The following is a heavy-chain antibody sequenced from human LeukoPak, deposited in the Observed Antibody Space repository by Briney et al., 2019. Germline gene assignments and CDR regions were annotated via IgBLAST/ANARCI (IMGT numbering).Heavy chain of an antibody. J-gene: IGHJ6*03. CDR2: ISSSSSTI. D-gene: IGHD3-10*01. CDR3: ARDPAGSGPYYYYYYMDV. Sequence: GGSLRLSCAASGFTFSSYSMNWVRQAPGKGLEWVSYISSSSSTIYYADSVKGRFTISRDNAKNSLYLQLNSLRAEDTAVYYCARDPAGSGPYYYYYYMDVWGKGTTVTVSS. V-gene: IGHV3-48*01. CDR1: GFTFSSYS.